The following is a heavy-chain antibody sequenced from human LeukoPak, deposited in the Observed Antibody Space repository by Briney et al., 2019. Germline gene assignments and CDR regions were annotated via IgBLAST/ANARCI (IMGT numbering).Heavy chain of an antibody. CDR2: ISYDGSNK. J-gene: IGHJ6*02. CDR3: AGVATTRDYYYYGMDV. D-gene: IGHD5-12*01. Sequence: GRSLRLSCAASGFTFSSYGMHWVRQAPGKGLEWVAVISYDGSNKYYADSVKGRFTISRDNSKNTLYLQMNRLRAEDTAVYYCAGVATTRDYYYYGMDVWGQGTTVTVSS. CDR1: GFTFSSYG. V-gene: IGHV3-30*03.